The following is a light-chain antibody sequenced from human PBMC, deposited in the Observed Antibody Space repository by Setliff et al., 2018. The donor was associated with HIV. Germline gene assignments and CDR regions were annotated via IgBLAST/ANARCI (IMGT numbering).Light chain of an antibody. Sequence: SALTQPASVSGSPGQSITLSCTGTSSDVGSYNLVSWYQHHPGKAPKLMIYEVSKRPSGVSNRFSGSKSGNTASLTISGLQAEDEADYYCCSYAGSSTEVFGTGTKGTVL. V-gene: IGLV2-23*02. CDR1: SSDVGSYNL. CDR2: EVS. J-gene: IGLJ1*01. CDR3: CSYAGSSTEV.